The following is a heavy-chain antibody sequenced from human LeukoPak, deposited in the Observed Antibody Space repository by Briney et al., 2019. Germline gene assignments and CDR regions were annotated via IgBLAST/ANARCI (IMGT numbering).Heavy chain of an antibody. V-gene: IGHV1-69*13. CDR2: IIPIFGSA. CDR3: ARARKYDILTGLT. J-gene: IGHJ5*02. D-gene: IGHD3-9*01. Sequence: PSVKVSCKASGGTFSSYAISWVRQAPGQGLEWMGGIIPIFGSANYAQKFQGRVTITADESTSTAYMELSSLRSEDTAVYYCARARKYDILTGLTWGQGTLVTVSS. CDR1: GGTFSSYA.